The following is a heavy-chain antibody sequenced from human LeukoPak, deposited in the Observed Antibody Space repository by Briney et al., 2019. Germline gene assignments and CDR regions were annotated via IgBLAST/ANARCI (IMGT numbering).Heavy chain of an antibody. Sequence: ASVKVSCKASGYTFTSYYMHWVRQAPGQGLEWMGWISAYSGNTNYAQKLQGRVTMTTDTSTSTAYMELRSLRSDDTAVYYCARWPRGYYDSSGHYYFDYWGQGTLVTVSS. J-gene: IGHJ4*02. CDR3: ARWPRGYYDSSGHYYFDY. V-gene: IGHV1-18*04. CDR2: ISAYSGNT. D-gene: IGHD3-22*01. CDR1: GYTFTSYY.